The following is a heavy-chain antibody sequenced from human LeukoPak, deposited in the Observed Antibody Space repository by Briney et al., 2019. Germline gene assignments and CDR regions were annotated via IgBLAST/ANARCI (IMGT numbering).Heavy chain of an antibody. D-gene: IGHD3-22*01. J-gene: IGHJ4*02. Sequence: SETLSLTCTVSGYSISSGYYWGWIRQPPGKGLEWIGSIYYSGSTYYNPSLKSRVTISVDTSKNQFSLKLSSVTAADTAVYYCARISSSSMIVVVIPGLFDYWGQGTLVTVSS. CDR2: IYYSGST. CDR3: ARISSSSMIVVVIPGLFDY. V-gene: IGHV4-38-2*02. CDR1: GYSISSGYY.